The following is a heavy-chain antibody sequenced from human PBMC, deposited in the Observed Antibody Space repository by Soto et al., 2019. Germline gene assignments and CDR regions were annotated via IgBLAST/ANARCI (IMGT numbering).Heavy chain of an antibody. D-gene: IGHD1-26*01. Sequence: SETLSLTCGVYGGSFSGYYWSWIRQPPGKGLEWIGEINHSGSTNYNPSLKSRVTISVDTSKNQFSLKLSSVTAADTAVYYCARGIVIDSTTWYGMDVWGQGTTVTVSS. CDR3: ARGIVIDSTTWYGMDV. CDR2: INHSGST. CDR1: GGSFSGYY. J-gene: IGHJ6*02. V-gene: IGHV4-34*01.